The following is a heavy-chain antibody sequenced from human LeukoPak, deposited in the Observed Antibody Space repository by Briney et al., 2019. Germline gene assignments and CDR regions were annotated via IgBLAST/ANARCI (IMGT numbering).Heavy chain of an antibody. V-gene: IGHV1-2*02. J-gene: IGHJ4*02. CDR3: VRGPPYCSSTSCRFFDY. D-gene: IGHD2-2*01. CDR1: GYTFTGYY. CDR2: INPNSGGT. Sequence: ASVKVSCKASGYTFTGYYMHWVRQAPGQGLEWMGWINPNSGGTNYAQKFQGRVTMTRDTSISTAYMELSRLRSDDTAVYYCVRGPPYCSSTSCRFFDYWGQGTLVTVSS.